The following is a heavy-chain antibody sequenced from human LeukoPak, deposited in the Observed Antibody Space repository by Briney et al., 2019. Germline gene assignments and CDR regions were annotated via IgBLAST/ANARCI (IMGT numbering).Heavy chain of an antibody. J-gene: IGHJ6*03. Sequence: GGSLRLSCAASGFTFSSYGMSWVRQAPGKGLEWVSAISGSGGSTYYADSVKGRFTIPRDNSKNTLYLQMNSLRAEDTAVYYCAKDPYYYGSRIDMDVWGKGTTIAISS. CDR1: GFTFSSYG. V-gene: IGHV3-23*01. CDR3: AKDPYYYGSRIDMDV. CDR2: ISGSGGST. D-gene: IGHD3-10*01.